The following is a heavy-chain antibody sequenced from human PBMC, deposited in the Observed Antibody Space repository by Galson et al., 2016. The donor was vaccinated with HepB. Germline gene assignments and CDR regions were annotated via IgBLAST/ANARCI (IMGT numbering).Heavy chain of an antibody. Sequence: ETLSLTCTVSGGPIRSYYWSWIRQPPGKGLERIGYIYYSGSTNYNPPLKSRVTITVDTSKNQFSLKLTPVTTADTAVYYCARTPSRGGMDVWGQGTTVTVSS. V-gene: IGHV4-59*01. CDR2: IYYSGST. CDR3: ARTPSRGGMDV. CDR1: GGPIRSYY. D-gene: IGHD3-10*01. J-gene: IGHJ6*02.